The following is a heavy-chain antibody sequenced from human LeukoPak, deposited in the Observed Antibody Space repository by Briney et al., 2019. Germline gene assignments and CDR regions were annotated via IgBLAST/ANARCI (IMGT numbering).Heavy chain of an antibody. J-gene: IGHJ6*02. V-gene: IGHV3-7*01. CDR3: ARDRQLVGDYYYCYGMDV. Sequence: GGSLRLSCAASGFTFSSYWMSWVRQAPGKGLEWVANIKQDGSGKYYVDSVKGRFTISRDNAKNSLYLQMNSLRAEDTAVYYCARDRQLVGDYYYCYGMDVWGQGTTVTVSS. D-gene: IGHD6-13*01. CDR1: GFTFSSYW. CDR2: IKQDGSGK.